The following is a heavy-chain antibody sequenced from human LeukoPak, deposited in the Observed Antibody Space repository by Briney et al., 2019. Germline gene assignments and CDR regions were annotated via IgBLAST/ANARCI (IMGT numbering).Heavy chain of an antibody. D-gene: IGHD5-18*01. Sequence: PSETLSLTCTVSGGSISSYYWSWIRQPPGKGLEWIGYIYYSGSTNHNPSLKSRATISVDTSRNQFSLKLSSVTAADTAVYYCARAPLHWIQETVYFDYWGQGTLVTVSS. CDR3: ARAPLHWIQETVYFDY. V-gene: IGHV4-59*01. CDR2: IYYSGST. CDR1: GGSISSYY. J-gene: IGHJ4*02.